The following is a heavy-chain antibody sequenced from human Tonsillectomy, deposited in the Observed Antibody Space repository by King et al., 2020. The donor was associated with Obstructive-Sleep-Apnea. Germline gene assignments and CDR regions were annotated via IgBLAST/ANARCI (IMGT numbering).Heavy chain of an antibody. CDR3: ARDRGYSYGYFDY. Sequence: VQLQESGPGLVKPSETLSLTCTVSGGSISSYYWSWIRQPPGKGLEWIGYIYYSGSTSYNPSLKSRVTISVDTSKNQFSLKLSSVTAADTAVYFCARDRGYSYGYFDYWGQGTLVTVSS. V-gene: IGHV4-59*01. J-gene: IGHJ4*02. CDR1: GGSISSYY. CDR2: IYYSGST. D-gene: IGHD5-18*01.